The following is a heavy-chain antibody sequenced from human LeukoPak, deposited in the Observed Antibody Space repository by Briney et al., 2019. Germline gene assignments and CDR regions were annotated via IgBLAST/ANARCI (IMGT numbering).Heavy chain of an antibody. CDR2: ISGGGSST. J-gene: IGHJ4*02. Sequence: GGSLRLSCAASGXTFDNYAMHWVRQAPGKGLEWVSLISGGGSSTSYADSVKGRFTISRDNSKGSLYLQMNSLTTEDTALYYCAKVLGSSSWYSLGYWGQGTLVTVSS. V-gene: IGHV3-43*02. CDR3: AKVLGSSSWYSLGY. D-gene: IGHD6-13*01. CDR1: GXTFDNYA.